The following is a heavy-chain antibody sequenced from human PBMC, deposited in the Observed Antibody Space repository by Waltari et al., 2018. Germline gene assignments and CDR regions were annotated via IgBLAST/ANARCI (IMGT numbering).Heavy chain of an antibody. CDR1: GGSISNSNW. D-gene: IGHD4-17*01. J-gene: IGHJ4*02. Sequence: QVQLQESGPGLVKPSGTLSLTCAVSGGSISNSNWWSGVRQPPGKGLEWIGEIYPSGSTNSNPSLKSRVTIAVDKSKNQFSRTLSSVTAADTAVYYCARELSYGDYEVWGQGTLVTVSS. CDR2: IYPSGST. CDR3: ARELSYGDYEV. V-gene: IGHV4-4*02.